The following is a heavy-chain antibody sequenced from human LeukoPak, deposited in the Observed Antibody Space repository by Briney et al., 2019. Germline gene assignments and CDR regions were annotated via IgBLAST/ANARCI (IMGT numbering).Heavy chain of an antibody. D-gene: IGHD2-2*01. CDR2: INPNSGGT. J-gene: IGHJ4*02. V-gene: IGHV1/OR15-1*01. Sequence: ASVKVSCKASGYIFTDYYMHWVRQAPGQELGWMGRINPNSGGTNYAQKFQGRVTMTRDTSISTAYTELSSLRSEDTAVYYCARGFPVVPAAIGNWGQGTLVTVSS. CDR3: ARGFPVVPAAIGN. CDR1: GYIFTDYY.